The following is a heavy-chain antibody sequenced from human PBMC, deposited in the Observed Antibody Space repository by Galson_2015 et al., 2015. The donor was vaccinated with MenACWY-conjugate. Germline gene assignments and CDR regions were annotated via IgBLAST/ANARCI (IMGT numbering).Heavy chain of an antibody. CDR3: ARAIEYCSGDSCYPNAFDI. J-gene: IGHJ3*02. CDR1: GFTVSSNY. V-gene: IGHV3-66*02. CDR2: IYSGGSI. Sequence: SLRLSCAASGFTVSSNYMSWVRQAPGKGLEWVSVIYSGGSIYYADSVKGRVTISRDNSKNTLYLQMNSLRAEDTAVYYCARAIEYCSGDSCYPNAFDIWGQGTMVTVSS. D-gene: IGHD2-15*01.